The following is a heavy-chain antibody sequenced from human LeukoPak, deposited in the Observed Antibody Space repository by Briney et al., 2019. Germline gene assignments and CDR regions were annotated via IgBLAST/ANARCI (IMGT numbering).Heavy chain of an antibody. Sequence: ASVKVSCKASGYIFTGHYMNWVRQVPGQGLEWMGRINPKTGGTNYAQNFQGKVTMTRDTSISTTYMELSRLRPDDTAVYYCARVGDGLNDAFDIWGQGTMVTVSS. J-gene: IGHJ3*02. D-gene: IGHD5-24*01. CDR2: INPKTGGT. CDR1: GYIFTGHY. CDR3: ARVGDGLNDAFDI. V-gene: IGHV1-2*06.